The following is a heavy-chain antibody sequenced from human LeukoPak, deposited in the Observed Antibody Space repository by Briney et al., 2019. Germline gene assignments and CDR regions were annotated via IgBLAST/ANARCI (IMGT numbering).Heavy chain of an antibody. CDR2: IRSKAYGETA. V-gene: IGHV3-49*03. CDR1: GFTFGDYA. J-gene: IGHJ4*02. CDR3: TRDRGAYNLYDY. Sequence: GRSLRLSCTASGFTFGDYAMSWIRQAPGKGLEWVGFIRSKAYGETADYATSVKGRFTIPRDDSKAIAYLQMNSLKTEDTAVYHCTRDRGAYNLYDYWGQGTLVTVSP. D-gene: IGHD1-1*01.